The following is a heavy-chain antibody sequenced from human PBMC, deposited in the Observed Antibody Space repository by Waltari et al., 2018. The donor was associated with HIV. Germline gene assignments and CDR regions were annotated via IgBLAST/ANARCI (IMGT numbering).Heavy chain of an antibody. CDR3: ARDPRRDPTLYYFDY. CDR2: ISSSSSYI. CDR1: GFAFSSYS. J-gene: IGHJ4*02. D-gene: IGHD1-26*01. V-gene: IGHV3-21*01. Sequence: EVQLVESGGGLVKPGGSLTLSCAAPGFAFSSYSMNWVRPAPGKGLEWVSSISSSSSYIYYADSVKGRFTISRDNAKNSLYLQMNSLRAEDTAVYYCARDPRRDPTLYYFDYWGQGTLVTVSS.